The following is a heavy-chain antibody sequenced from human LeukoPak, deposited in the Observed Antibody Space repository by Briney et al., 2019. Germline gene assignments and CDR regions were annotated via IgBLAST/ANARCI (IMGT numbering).Heavy chain of an antibody. J-gene: IGHJ6*03. Sequence: GGSPRLSCAASGFTFSSYGMHWVRQAPGKGLEWVAVISYDGSNKYYADSVKGRFTISRDNSKNTLYLQMNSLRAEDTAVYYCATRYCTIPACRASSYHCMDNWGKGTTVTVSS. CDR2: ISYDGSNK. V-gene: IGHV3-30*03. D-gene: IGHD2-8*01. CDR3: ATRYCTIPACRASSYHCMDN. CDR1: GFTFSSYG.